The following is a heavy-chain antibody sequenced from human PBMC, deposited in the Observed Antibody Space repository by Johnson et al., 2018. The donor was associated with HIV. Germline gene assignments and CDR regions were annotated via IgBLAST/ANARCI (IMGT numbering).Heavy chain of an antibody. V-gene: IGHV3-11*04. CDR3: ARDNPSRMAAAFDI. Sequence: QVQLVESGGGLVKPGGSLRLSCAASGFTFSDYYMSWIRQAPGKGLEWVSYISSSGSTIYYADSVKGRFTIYRDNAKNSLYMQMNSLRAKDTAVYYCARDNPSRMAAAFDIWGQGTMVTVSS. J-gene: IGHJ3*02. CDR2: ISSSGSTI. D-gene: IGHD1-14*01. CDR1: GFTFSDYY.